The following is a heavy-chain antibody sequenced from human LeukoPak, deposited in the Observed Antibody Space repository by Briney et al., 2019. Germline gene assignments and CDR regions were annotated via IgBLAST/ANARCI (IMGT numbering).Heavy chain of an antibody. CDR1: GFAFKKYW. V-gene: IGHV3-7*01. Sequence: GESLRLSCAASGFAFKKYWMNWVRQVPGKGLECLANIKEGGSETYYADSVKGRFTISRDNPKNLLFLQINSLRVEDTAVYYCARETPRRGETRDGYRWGQGTLVTVSS. J-gene: IGHJ4*02. CDR3: ARETPRRGETRDGYR. D-gene: IGHD5-24*01. CDR2: IKEGGSET.